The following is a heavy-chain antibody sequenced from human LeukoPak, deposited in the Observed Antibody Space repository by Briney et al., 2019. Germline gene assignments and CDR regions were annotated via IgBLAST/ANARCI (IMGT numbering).Heavy chain of an antibody. V-gene: IGHV3-7*05. CDR3: ARVGSGCTRGYFDY. J-gene: IGHJ4*02. CDR1: GFTFSSYW. Sequence: GGSLRLSCAASGFTFSSYWMSWVRQAPGKGLEWVANIKQDGSEKYYVDSVKGRFTISRDNAKNSLYLQMNSLRAEDTAVYYCARVGSGCTRGYFDYWGQGTLVTVSS. CDR2: IKQDGSEK. D-gene: IGHD6-19*01.